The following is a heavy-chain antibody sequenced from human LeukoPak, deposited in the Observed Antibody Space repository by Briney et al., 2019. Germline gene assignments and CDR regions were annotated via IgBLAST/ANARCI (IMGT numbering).Heavy chain of an antibody. Sequence: GGSLRLSCAASGFTFSSYWMSWVRQAPGKGLEWVANIKQDGSEKYYVDSVKGRFTISRDNAKNTLYLQMNSLRAEDTAVYYRAREATTVITGYFDYWGQGTLVTVSS. J-gene: IGHJ4*02. CDR1: GFTFSSYW. CDR2: IKQDGSEK. CDR3: AREATTVITGYFDY. D-gene: IGHD4-17*01. V-gene: IGHV3-7*01.